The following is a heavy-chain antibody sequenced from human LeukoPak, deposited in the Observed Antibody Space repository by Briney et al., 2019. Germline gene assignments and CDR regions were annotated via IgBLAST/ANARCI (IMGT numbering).Heavy chain of an antibody. Sequence: PGGSLRLSCAASGFTFSSYSMNWVRQAPGKRLEWVANMNIDGSEKYYADSAKGRFTTSRDNARNSVYLQMNSLRVEDTAVYYCARDPVEWELLLDYWGQGTLVTVSS. J-gene: IGHJ4*02. V-gene: IGHV3-7*01. CDR3: ARDPVEWELLLDY. CDR2: MNIDGSEK. D-gene: IGHD1-26*01. CDR1: GFTFSSYS.